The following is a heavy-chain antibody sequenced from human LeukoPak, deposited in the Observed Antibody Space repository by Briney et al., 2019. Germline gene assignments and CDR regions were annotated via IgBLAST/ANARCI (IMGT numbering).Heavy chain of an antibody. V-gene: IGHV3-74*01. D-gene: IGHD6-19*01. CDR1: GFTFSRYW. CDR2: INSDGSST. J-gene: IGHJ4*02. Sequence: GESLRLSCAASGFTFSRYWMHWVRQVPGKGLVWVSRINSDGSSTNYADSVKGRFTISRDNAKNTLYLQMNSLRVEDTAVYYCAWYTSGWSWGQGILVTVSS. CDR3: AWYTSGWS.